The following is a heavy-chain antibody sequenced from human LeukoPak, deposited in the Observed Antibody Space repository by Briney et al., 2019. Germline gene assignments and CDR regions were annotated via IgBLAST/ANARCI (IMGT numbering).Heavy chain of an antibody. CDR2: ISGSGSST. CDR3: AKGGDYDGYYYGMDV. V-gene: IGHV3-23*01. Sequence: GGSLRLSCAASGFTFTSYAMSWVRQAPGKGLEWVSAISGSGSSTYYADSVKGRFTISRDNSENTLYLQMNSLRAEDTAVYYCAKGGDYDGYYYGMDVWGQGATVTVSS. CDR1: GFTFTSYA. D-gene: IGHD4-23*01. J-gene: IGHJ6*02.